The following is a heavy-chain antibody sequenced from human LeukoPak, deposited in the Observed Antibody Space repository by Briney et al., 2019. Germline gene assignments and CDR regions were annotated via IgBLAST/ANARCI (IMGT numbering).Heavy chain of an antibody. V-gene: IGHV4-59*01. Sequence: SETLSLTCTVSGGSISSYYWSWLPQPPGQGLEWIGYIYYSGTTNYNPSLKSRVTISVDTSKNQFSLKMSSVTAADTAVYYCARAVYSGSYFFDYWGQGTLVTVSS. CDR2: IYYSGTT. CDR1: GGSISSYY. D-gene: IGHD1-26*01. CDR3: ARAVYSGSYFFDY. J-gene: IGHJ4*02.